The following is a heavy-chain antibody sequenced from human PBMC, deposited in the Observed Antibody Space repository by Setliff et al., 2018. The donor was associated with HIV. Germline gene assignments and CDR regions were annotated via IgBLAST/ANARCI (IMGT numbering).Heavy chain of an antibody. Sequence: SETLSLTCTVSGGSISSSGPGYYWGWVRQPPGGGLEWIGSVYYSGRTYYNPSLKSRVTISVDTSKNQFSLKLSSVTAADTAVYYCNIYYYYYMDVWGKGTTVTVSS. CDR1: GGSISSSGPGYY. CDR3: NIYYYYYMDV. J-gene: IGHJ6*03. V-gene: IGHV4-39*07. CDR2: VYYSGRT.